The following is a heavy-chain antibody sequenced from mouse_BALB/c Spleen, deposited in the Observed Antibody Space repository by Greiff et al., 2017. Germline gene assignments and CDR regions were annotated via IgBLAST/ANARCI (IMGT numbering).Heavy chain of an antibody. V-gene: IGHV1-7*01. J-gene: IGHJ2*01. CDR3: ATYGYYFDY. D-gene: IGHD2-2*01. Sequence: VKLVESGAELAKPGASVKMSCKASGYTFTSYWMHWVKQRPGQGLEWIGYINPSTGYTEYNQKFKDKATLTADKSSSTAYMQLSSLTSEDSAVYYCATYGYYFDYWGQGTTLTVSS. CDR2: INPSTGYT. CDR1: GYTFTSYW.